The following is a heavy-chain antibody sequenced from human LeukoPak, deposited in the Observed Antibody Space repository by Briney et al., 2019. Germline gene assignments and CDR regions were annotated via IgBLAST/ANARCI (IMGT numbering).Heavy chain of an antibody. V-gene: IGHV1-69*13. CDR1: GGTFSSYA. CDR2: IIPIFGTA. CDR3: ARATPPYYYMDV. Sequence: SVKVSCKASGGTFSSYAISWVRQAPGQGLEWMGGIIPIFGTANYAQKFQGRVTITADESTSTAYMELSSLRSEDTAVYYCARATPPYYYMDVWGQGTLVTVSS. J-gene: IGHJ6*03.